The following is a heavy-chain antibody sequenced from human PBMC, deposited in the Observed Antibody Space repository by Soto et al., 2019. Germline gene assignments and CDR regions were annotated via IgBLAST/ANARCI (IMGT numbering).Heavy chain of an antibody. CDR1: GYTFTSYG. J-gene: IGHJ4*02. V-gene: IGHV1-3*01. CDR2: INVGNGNT. CDR3: ARDLPPIDY. Sequence: ASVKVSCKASGYTFTSYGIHWVRQAPGQRLEWMGWINVGNGNTKYSQKFQGRVTITRDTSASTAYMELSSLRSEGTAVYYCARDLPPIDYRGQGTLVTVSS.